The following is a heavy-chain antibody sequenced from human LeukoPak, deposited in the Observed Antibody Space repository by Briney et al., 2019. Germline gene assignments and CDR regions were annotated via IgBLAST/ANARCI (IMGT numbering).Heavy chain of an antibody. CDR3: AGLWFGDRPPFDY. CDR2: ISSSSGYR. D-gene: IGHD3-10*01. Sequence: GGFLRLSCAASGFTFSTYVMNWVRQAPGKGLEWVSSISSSSGYRYYADSMKGRFTISRDNAKNSLYLQMDSLGAEDTAVYYCAGLWFGDRPPFDYWGQGTLVTVSS. J-gene: IGHJ4*02. CDR1: GFTFSTYV. V-gene: IGHV3-21*01.